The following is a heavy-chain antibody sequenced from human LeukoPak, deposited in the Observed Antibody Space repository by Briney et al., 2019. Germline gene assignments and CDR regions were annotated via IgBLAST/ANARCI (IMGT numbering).Heavy chain of an antibody. CDR2: ISKDGRNK. V-gene: IGHV3-30*04. J-gene: IGHJ6*02. D-gene: IGHD3-3*01. CDR1: GFSFRNYA. CDR3: ARDDHDFWSGSPFFCGMDV. Sequence: PGGSLRLSCAASGFSFRNYAFQWVRQAPGKGLEWVAVISKDGRNKNHAGSVKGRFTISRDNSKDTLYLQMDSLRVEDTAVYYCARDDHDFWSGSPFFCGMDVWGQGTTVTIS.